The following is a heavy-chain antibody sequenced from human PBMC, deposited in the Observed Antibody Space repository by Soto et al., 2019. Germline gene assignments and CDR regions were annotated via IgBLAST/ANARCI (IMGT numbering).Heavy chain of an antibody. V-gene: IGHV3-23*01. CDR3: AKHCSSTSCSSLFDY. D-gene: IGHD2-2*01. J-gene: IGHJ4*02. Sequence: GGSLRLSCAASGFTFSSYAMSWVRQAPGKGLEWVSAISGSSGSTYYADSVKGRFTISRDNSKNTLYLQMNSLRAEDTAVYYCAKHCSSTSCSSLFDYWGQGTLVTVSS. CDR1: GFTFSSYA. CDR2: ISGSSGST.